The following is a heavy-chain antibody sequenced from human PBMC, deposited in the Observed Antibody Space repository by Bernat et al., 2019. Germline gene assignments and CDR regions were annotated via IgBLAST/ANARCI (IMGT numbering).Heavy chain of an antibody. CDR3: ARDTRPANYYGMDV. Sequence: QVQLVESGGGVVQPGRSLRLSCAASGFTFSSYGMHWVRQAPGKWLEWVAVIWYDGSNKYYADSVKVRFTISRDNSKNTLYLQMNSLRAEDTAVYYCARDTRPANYYGMDVWGQGTTVTVSS. D-gene: IGHD2-2*01. V-gene: IGHV3-33*01. CDR2: IWYDGSNK. J-gene: IGHJ6*02. CDR1: GFTFSSYG.